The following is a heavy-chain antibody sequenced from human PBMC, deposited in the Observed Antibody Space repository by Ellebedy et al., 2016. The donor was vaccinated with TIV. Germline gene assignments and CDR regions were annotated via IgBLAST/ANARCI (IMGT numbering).Heavy chain of an antibody. V-gene: IGHV4-59*01. J-gene: IGHJ4*02. CDR3: ARGADGYSGY. CDR1: GFTFDDYA. D-gene: IGHD5-24*01. CDR2: IYYSGST. Sequence: ESLKISCAASGFTFDDYAMHWIRQPPGKGLEWIGYIYYSGSTNYNPSLKSRVTISIDTSKNQFSLKLSSVTAADTAVYYCARGADGYSGYWGQGTLVTVSS.